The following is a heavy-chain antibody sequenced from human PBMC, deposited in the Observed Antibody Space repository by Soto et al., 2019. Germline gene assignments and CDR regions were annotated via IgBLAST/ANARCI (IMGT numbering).Heavy chain of an antibody. D-gene: IGHD6-13*01. V-gene: IGHV1-24*01. CDR1: GYTLTELS. CDR2: FDPEDGET. CDR3: ATVKSRSWTFDY. Sequence: ASVKVSCKVSGYTLTELSMHWVRQAPGKGLEGMGGFDPEDGETIYAQKFQGRVTMTEDTSTDTAYMELSSLRSEDTAVYYCATVKSRSWTFDYWGQGTLVTVSS. J-gene: IGHJ4*02.